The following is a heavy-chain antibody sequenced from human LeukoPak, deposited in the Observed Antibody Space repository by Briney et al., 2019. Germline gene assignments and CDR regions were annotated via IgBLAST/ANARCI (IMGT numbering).Heavy chain of an antibody. CDR3: ARVRRATIQSPLQH. D-gene: IGHD5-12*01. CDR2: ISAYNGNT. J-gene: IGHJ1*01. Sequence: GSSVKVSCKASGGTFSSYAISWVRQAPGQGLEWMGWISAYNGNTNYAQKLQGRVTMTTDTSTSVAYMELRSLRSDDTAVYYCARVRRATIQSPLQHWGQGTLVTVSS. CDR1: GGTFSSYA. V-gene: IGHV1-18*01.